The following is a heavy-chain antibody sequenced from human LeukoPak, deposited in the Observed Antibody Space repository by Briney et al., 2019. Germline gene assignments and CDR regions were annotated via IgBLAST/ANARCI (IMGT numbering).Heavy chain of an antibody. D-gene: IGHD5-24*01. Sequence: GGSLRLSCAATGFTLSHNYVNWVRQAPGKGLEWVGRIRNKANSYTTEYAASVKGRFTISSDDSKNSLYLQMNSLKTEDTAVYYCARGGWLQHFDYWGQGTLVTVSS. V-gene: IGHV3-72*01. CDR2: IRNKANSYTT. J-gene: IGHJ4*02. CDR1: GFTLSHNY. CDR3: ARGGWLQHFDY.